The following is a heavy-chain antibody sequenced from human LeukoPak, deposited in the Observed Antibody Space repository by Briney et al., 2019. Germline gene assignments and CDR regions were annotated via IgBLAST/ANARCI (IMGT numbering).Heavy chain of an antibody. CDR3: ARDAATSVGMPHY. D-gene: IGHD2-2*01. CDR1: GFTFTSYP. CDR2: IWSDGSTK. V-gene: IGHV3-33*08. Sequence: PGGPLRLSCAPTGFTFTSYPMSGARRAPGRGREGVAIIWSDGSTKYYVGSVKGRFTISRDNSKSTLYLQMNSLRAEDTAVYYCARDAATSVGMPHYWGQGTVVTVSS. J-gene: IGHJ4*02.